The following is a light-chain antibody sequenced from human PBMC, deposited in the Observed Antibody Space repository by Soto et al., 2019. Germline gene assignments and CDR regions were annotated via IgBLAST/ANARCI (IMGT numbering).Light chain of an antibody. CDR1: QSVLYSSNNKNY. Sequence: DIVMTQSPDSLAVSLGERATINCKSSQSVLYSSNNKNYLAWYQQKPGQPPKLLIYWASTRESGVPDRFSGSGSGTDFTLTSSSLQAEDDAVYYCQQYYSTPPTFGGGTKVEIK. CDR2: WAS. CDR3: QQYYSTPPT. V-gene: IGKV4-1*01. J-gene: IGKJ4*02.